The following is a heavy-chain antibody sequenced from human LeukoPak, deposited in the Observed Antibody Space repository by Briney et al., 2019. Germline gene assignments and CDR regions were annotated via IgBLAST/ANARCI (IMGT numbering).Heavy chain of an antibody. D-gene: IGHD5-12*01. V-gene: IGHV3-23*01. CDR2: ISGSGGST. J-gene: IGHJ6*03. CDR3: AKGGGYEAQYYYYYLDV. CDR1: GFTFSSYA. Sequence: PGGSLRPSCAASGFTFSSYAMSWVRQAPGKGLEWVSAISGSGGSTYYADSVKGRFTVSRDNSKDTLYLQMKSLRAEDTAVYYCAKGGGYEAQYYYYYLDVWGKGTTVTISS.